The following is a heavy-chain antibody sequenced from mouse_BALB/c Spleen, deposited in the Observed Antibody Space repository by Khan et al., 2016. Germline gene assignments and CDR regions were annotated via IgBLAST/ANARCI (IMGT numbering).Heavy chain of an antibody. CDR2: VNPYNGDT. CDR1: GYSFADYF. D-gene: IGHD2-1*01. CDR3: GRGGNYVNLYVDV. Sequence: VQLQQSGPELVKPGASVKISCKASGYSFADYFMNWVKQSHGKSLEWIGRVNPYNGDTFYNQKFKGKASMTVDKSSRTAHMELLSLTSEDSAVYYCGRGGNYVNLYVDVWGAGTTVTVSS. V-gene: IGHV1-37*01. J-gene: IGHJ1*01.